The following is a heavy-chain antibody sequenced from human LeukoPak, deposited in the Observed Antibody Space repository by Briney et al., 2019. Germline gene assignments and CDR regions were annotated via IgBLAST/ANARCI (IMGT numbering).Heavy chain of an antibody. J-gene: IGHJ4*02. CDR3: AKDAVDGSGSYCDY. D-gene: IGHD3-10*01. CDR1: GFTFSSYG. Sequence: GGSLRLSCAASGFTFSSYGMHWVRQAPGKGLEWVAFIRYDGSNKYYADSVKGRFTISRDNSKNTLYLQMNSLRAEDTAVYYCAKDAVDGSGSYCDYWGQGTLVTVSS. V-gene: IGHV3-30*02. CDR2: IRYDGSNK.